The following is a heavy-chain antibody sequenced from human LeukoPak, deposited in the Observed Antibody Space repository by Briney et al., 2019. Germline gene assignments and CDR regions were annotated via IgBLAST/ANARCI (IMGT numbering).Heavy chain of an antibody. V-gene: IGHV4-59*01. J-gene: IGHJ3*02. CDR1: GGSISSYY. D-gene: IGHD3-10*01. Sequence: PSETLSLTCTVSGGSISSYYWSWIRQPPGKGLEWIGYIYYSGSTNYNPSLKSRVTISVDTSKNQFSLKLSSVTAADTAVYYCARSGPLTTYYGSVTRAFDIWSQGTMVTVSS. CDR3: ARSGPLTTYYGSVTRAFDI. CDR2: IYYSGST.